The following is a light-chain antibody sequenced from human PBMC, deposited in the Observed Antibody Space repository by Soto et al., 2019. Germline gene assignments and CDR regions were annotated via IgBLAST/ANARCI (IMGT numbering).Light chain of an antibody. CDR1: SSDVGSYNL. CDR3: CSYAGSSTHVV. Sequence: QSALTQPASVSGSPGPSITLSCTGTSSDVGSYNLVSWYQQHPGKAPKLMIYEGSKRPSGVSNRFSGSKSGNTASLTISGLQAEDEADYYCCSYAGSSTHVVFGGGTKVTVL. V-gene: IGLV2-23*01. CDR2: EGS. J-gene: IGLJ2*01.